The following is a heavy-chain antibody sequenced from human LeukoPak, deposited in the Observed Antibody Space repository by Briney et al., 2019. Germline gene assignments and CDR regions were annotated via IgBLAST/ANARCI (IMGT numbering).Heavy chain of an antibody. V-gene: IGHV4-38-2*02. J-gene: IGHJ4*02. CDR1: GYSISSGYY. CDR3: ARDARGGNSYYFDC. D-gene: IGHD4-23*01. CDR2: IYHSGRT. Sequence: PSETLSLTCTVSGYSISSGYYWGWIRQPPGKGLEWIGSIYHSGRTYYNPSLKSRVTISVDTSKNHFSLKLNSVTAADTAVYYCARDARGGNSYYFDCWGQGTLVTVSS.